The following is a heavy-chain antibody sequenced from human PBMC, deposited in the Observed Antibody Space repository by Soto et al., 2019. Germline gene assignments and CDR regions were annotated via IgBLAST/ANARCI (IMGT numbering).Heavy chain of an antibody. CDR1: GFTFSNYA. CDR2: IGGSGGAT. CDR3: AKDYIGVIPDAFDI. V-gene: IGHV3-23*01. Sequence: EVQLLESGGGLVQPGGSLRLSCAASGFTFSNYAMTWVRQAPGKGLEWVSAIGGSGGATYYADSVKGRFTVSRDNSKNTLYMQVNSLRADDTAVYYCAKDYIGVIPDAFDIWGQGTMVTVSS. J-gene: IGHJ3*02. D-gene: IGHD3-16*02.